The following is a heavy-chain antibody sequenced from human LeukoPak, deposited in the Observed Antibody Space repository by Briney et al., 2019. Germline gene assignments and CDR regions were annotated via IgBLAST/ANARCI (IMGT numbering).Heavy chain of an antibody. CDR3: ARTTEGYCRGSTCYYYYYYMNV. V-gene: IGHV4-4*07. CDR1: GDSFSTYY. D-gene: IGHD2-15*01. J-gene: IGHJ6*03. Sequence: SSETLSLTCTVSGDSFSTYYWSWIRQPAGKGLEWIGHIYTSGTTNYNPSLKSRVTMSIDTSKNQFSLKLSSITAADTPVYYCARTTEGYCRGSTCYYYYYYMNVWGKGTTVTVSS. CDR2: IYTSGTT.